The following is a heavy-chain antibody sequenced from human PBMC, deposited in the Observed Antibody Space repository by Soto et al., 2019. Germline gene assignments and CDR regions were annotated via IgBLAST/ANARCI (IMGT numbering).Heavy chain of an antibody. CDR2: VYYSGST. CDR3: ARDSAVALFDY. D-gene: IGHD6-19*01. J-gene: IGHJ4*02. Sequence: PSETLSLTCTVSGGSISSYYWSWIRQPPGKGLEWIGYVYYSGSTNYNPSLKSRVTISVDTSKNQFSLKLSSVTAADTAVYYCARDSAVALFDYWGQGTLVTVS. V-gene: IGHV4-59*01. CDR1: GGSISSYY.